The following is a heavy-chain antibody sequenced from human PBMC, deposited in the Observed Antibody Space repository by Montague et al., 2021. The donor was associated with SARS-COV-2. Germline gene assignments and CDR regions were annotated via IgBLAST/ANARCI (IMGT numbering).Heavy chain of an antibody. V-gene: IGHV4-34*01. J-gene: IGHJ4*02. CDR3: ARGYQLRFLEWSSRQSTFDY. D-gene: IGHD3-3*01. CDR1: GGSFSGYY. Sequence: SETLSLTCAVYGGSFSGYYWSWICQPPGKGLEWIGEINHSGSTNYNPSLKSRVTISVDTSKNQFSLKLSSVTAADTAVYYCARGYQLRFLEWSSRQSTFDYWGQGTLVTVSS. CDR2: INHSGST.